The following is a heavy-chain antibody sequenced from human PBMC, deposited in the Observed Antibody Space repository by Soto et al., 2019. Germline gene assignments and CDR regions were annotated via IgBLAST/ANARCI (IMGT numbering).Heavy chain of an antibody. V-gene: IGHV5-51*01. D-gene: IGHD3-9*01. Sequence: GESLKISCKGSGFGFDITWLAWLCQVPGKGLEWVGIIYPGDSDTRYSPSLEGRVTLSVDKSITTAYLHWTSLKESDTATYYCAKFQRYFDRTGYLDAWGQGTPVTVS. J-gene: IGHJ5*02. CDR2: IYPGDSDT. CDR1: GFGFDITW. CDR3: AKFQRYFDRTGYLDA.